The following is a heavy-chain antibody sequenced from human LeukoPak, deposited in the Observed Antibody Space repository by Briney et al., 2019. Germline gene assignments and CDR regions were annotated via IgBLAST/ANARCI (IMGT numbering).Heavy chain of an antibody. V-gene: IGHV3-11*04. J-gene: IGHJ4*02. CDR1: GGSSSGYY. D-gene: IGHD2-2*01. CDR3: ARDGQLLLVY. CDR2: ISSSSSTI. Sequence: LSLTCVLYGGSSSGYYWSWIRQPPGKGLEWVSYISSSSSTIYYADSVKGRFTISRDNAKNSLYLQMNSLRAEDTAVYYCARDGQLLLVYWGQGTLVTVSS.